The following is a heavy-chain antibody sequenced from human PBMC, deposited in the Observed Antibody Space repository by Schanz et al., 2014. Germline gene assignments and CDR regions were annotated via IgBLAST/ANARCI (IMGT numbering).Heavy chain of an antibody. J-gene: IGHJ4*02. CDR3: ARDRRFFDRDGLYSFDS. V-gene: IGHV1-18*01. Sequence: QVQLVQSGAEVKKPGASVKVSCKASGYTFTSYGISWVRQAPGQGLEWMGWISAYNGNTKYPQKLQGRVTMTTDTSTSTAYMELRSLRSDDTAVYYCARDRRFFDRDGLYSFDSWGQGTLVTVSS. D-gene: IGHD3-3*01. CDR2: ISAYNGNT. CDR1: GYTFTSYG.